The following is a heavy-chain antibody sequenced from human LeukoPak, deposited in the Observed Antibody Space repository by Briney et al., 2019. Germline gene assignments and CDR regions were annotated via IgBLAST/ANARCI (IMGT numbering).Heavy chain of an antibody. Sequence: GGSLRLSCAASVFTFSSYAMHWVRQAPGKGLEWVAVISYDGSNKYYADSVKGRFTISRDNSKNTLYLQMNSLRAEDTAVYYCARDYRITYYYYYGMDVWGQGTTVTVSS. CDR3: ARDYRITYYYYYGMDV. CDR1: VFTFSSYA. V-gene: IGHV3-30-3*01. D-gene: IGHD5-24*01. J-gene: IGHJ6*02. CDR2: ISYDGSNK.